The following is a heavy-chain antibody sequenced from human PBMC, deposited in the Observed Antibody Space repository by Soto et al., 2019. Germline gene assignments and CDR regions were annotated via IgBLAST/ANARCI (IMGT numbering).Heavy chain of an antibody. Sequence: VQMAQSGAEVKKPGSSVKVSRKAAEGTRSSFGISWVRQVPGQGLEWMGSIIPLYGTTNYAQRFRDRVAFIADDSTNRIYMELMSLRSDDTAICYCARDIPTYYDSSYDWSDPWGQGVLVTVSS. CDR3: ARDIPTYYDSSYDWSDP. CDR2: IIPLYGTT. CDR1: EGTRSSFG. J-gene: IGHJ5*02. V-gene: IGHV1-69*01. D-gene: IGHD3-16*01.